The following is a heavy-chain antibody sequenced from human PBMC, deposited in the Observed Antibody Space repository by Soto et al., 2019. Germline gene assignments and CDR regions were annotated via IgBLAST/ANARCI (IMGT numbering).Heavy chain of an antibody. V-gene: IGHV5-51*01. D-gene: IGHD5-12*01. J-gene: IGHJ6*02. CDR2: IWPGDSDT. CDR3: AREGVAPYYYYGMDV. Sequence: GESLKISCKGSGYSFTSYWIGWVRQMPGKGLEWMGIIWPGDSDTTYSPSFQGQVTISADKSISTAYLQWSSLKASDTAVYYCAREGVAPYYYYGMDVWGQGTPVTVSS. CDR1: GYSFTSYW.